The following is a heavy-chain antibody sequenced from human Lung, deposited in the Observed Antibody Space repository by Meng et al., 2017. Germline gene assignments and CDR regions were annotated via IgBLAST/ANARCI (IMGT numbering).Heavy chain of an antibody. J-gene: IGHJ4*02. D-gene: IGHD6-19*01. CDR3: VRRTYSSGWYFDY. V-gene: IGHV4-34*02. CDR2: IIDSGST. Sequence: QVELQRWCAGVLKPSETLSRSGAVYGGCFSGYYWSWIRQPPGKGLGWIGEIIDSGSTNYNPSLKSRVTISVDTSKNQFSLRVTSVTAADRAVYYCVRRTYSSGWYFDYWGQGTLVTVSS. CDR1: GGCFSGYY.